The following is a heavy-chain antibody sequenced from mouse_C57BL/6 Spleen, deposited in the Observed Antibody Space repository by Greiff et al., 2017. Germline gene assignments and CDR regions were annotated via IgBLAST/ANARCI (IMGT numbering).Heavy chain of an antibody. V-gene: IGHV1-82*01. CDR2: IYPGDGDT. Sequence: QVQLQQSGPELVKPGASVKISCKASGYAFSSSWMNWVKQRPGKGLEWIGRIYPGDGDTNYNGKFKGKATLTADKSSSTAYMQLSSLTSEESAVYFCARGTRDYGGQGTPVTVSS. J-gene: IGHJ4*01. CDR3: ARGTRDY. CDR1: GYAFSSSW.